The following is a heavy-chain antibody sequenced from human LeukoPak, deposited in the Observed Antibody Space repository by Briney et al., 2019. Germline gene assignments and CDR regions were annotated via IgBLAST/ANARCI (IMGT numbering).Heavy chain of an antibody. CDR1: GFNFNIYA. CDR2: VSGSGANS. V-gene: IGHV3-23*01. J-gene: IGHJ4*02. CDR3: VRSSVVATSRLFDY. Sequence: GGSLRLSCAASGFNFNIYAMSWVRQAPGKGLQWVSTVSGSGANSHYADSVKGRFTISRDNAKNSLYLQMNSLRAEDTAVYYCVRSSVVATSRLFDYWGQGTLVTVSS. D-gene: IGHD5-12*01.